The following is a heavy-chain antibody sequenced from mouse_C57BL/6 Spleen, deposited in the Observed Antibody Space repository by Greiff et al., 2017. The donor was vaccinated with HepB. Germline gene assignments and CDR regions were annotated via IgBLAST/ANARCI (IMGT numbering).Heavy chain of an antibody. J-gene: IGHJ4*01. V-gene: IGHV2-6-1*01. CDR1: GFSLTSYG. CDR3: ARQELLRRYYAMDY. Sequence: VQLQESGPGLVAPSQSLSITCTVSGFSLTSYGVHWVRQPPGKGLEWLVVIWSDGSTTYNSALKSRLSISKDNSKSQVFLKMNSLQTDDTAMYYCARQELLRRYYAMDYWGQGTSVTVSS. CDR2: IWSDGST. D-gene: IGHD1-1*01.